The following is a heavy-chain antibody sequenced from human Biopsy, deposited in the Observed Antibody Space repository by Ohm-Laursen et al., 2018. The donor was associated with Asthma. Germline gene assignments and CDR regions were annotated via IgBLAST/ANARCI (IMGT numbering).Heavy chain of an antibody. Sequence: PSQTLSLTCRLSSGSGGYMRSGNYYWGWIRQPPGRGLEWIGSIYYSGTTYYNPSLESRVTVSADTSKNQVSLKLTSVTAADTAVYYCVRGSSSWHHGPFHYYYGLDVWGQGTTATVSS. CDR3: VRGSSSWHHGPFHYYYGLDV. J-gene: IGHJ6*02. D-gene: IGHD6-13*01. CDR2: IYYSGTT. V-gene: IGHV4-39*01. CDR1: GGYMRSGNYY.